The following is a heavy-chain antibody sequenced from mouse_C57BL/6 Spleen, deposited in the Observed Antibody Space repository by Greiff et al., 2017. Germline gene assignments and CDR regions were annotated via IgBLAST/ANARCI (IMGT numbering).Heavy chain of an antibody. V-gene: IGHV1-80*01. D-gene: IGHD1-1*01. CDR1: GYAFSSYW. Sequence: QVQLQQSGAELVKPGASVKISCKASGYAFSSYWMNWVKQRPGKGLEWIGQIYPGDGDTNSNGKFQGKAPLTADKSSRTAYIQLSSLTSEDSAVYFCARALNYYGSLYFDVWGTGTTVNVSS. CDR3: ARALNYYGSLYFDV. J-gene: IGHJ1*03. CDR2: IYPGDGDT.